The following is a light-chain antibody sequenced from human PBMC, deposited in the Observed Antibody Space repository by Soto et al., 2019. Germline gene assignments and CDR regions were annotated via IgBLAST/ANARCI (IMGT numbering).Light chain of an antibody. CDR1: QGISTD. CDR2: AAS. V-gene: IGKV1-9*01. J-gene: IGKJ4*01. Sequence: DIQLTQSPSFLSASVGDRVTIACRASQGISTDLAWYHQKPEKAPKLLIFAASSLQSGVPSRFSGSGSGTEFTLTITSLQPEDFATYFCQQFNRYPLTFGGGTKVEI. CDR3: QQFNRYPLT.